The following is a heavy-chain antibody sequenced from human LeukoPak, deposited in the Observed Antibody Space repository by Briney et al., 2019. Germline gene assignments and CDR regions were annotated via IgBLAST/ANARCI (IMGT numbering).Heavy chain of an antibody. V-gene: IGHV3-48*01. CDR2: ISSSSSTM. D-gene: IGHD2-15*01. J-gene: IGHJ4*02. CDR1: GFTFSSYS. CDR3: ARGDLMGSSSESQIDY. Sequence: GGSLRLSCAASGFTFSSYSMNWVRQAPGKGLEWVSYISSSSSTMYYADSVKGRFTISRDNAKNSLYLQMNSLRAEDTAVYYCARGDLMGSSSESQIDYWGQGTLVTVSS.